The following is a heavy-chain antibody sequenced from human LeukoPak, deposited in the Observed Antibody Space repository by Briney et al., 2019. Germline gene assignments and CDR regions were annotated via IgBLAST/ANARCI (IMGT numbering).Heavy chain of an antibody. CDR2: IYSDGSST. D-gene: IGHD3-16*02. CDR3: ARDAYYDYVWGSYRIPLYYYYGMDV. Sequence: PGGSLRLSCAASGFTFSSYWMHWVRQAPGKGLVWVSRIYSDGSSTSYADSVKGRFTISRDNAKNTLYLQMNSLRAEDTAVYYCARDAYYDYVWGSYRIPLYYYYGMDVWGQGTTVTVSS. J-gene: IGHJ6*02. CDR1: GFTFSSYW. V-gene: IGHV3-74*01.